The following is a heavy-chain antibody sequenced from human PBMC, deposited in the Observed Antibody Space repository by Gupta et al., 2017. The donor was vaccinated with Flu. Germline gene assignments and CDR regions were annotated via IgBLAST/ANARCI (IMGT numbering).Heavy chain of an antibody. CDR2: IFESGIS. D-gene: IGHD2-15*01. CDR1: GASIISHNW. CDR3: ASLGYCEGASCRGTH. Sequence: QVQLQESGPGLVKPSGTLSLTCTVSGASIISHNWWTWLRQPPGKGLEWIAEIFESGISNYSPSLRSRVTISLDKSTNQFSLRLTSMTAADTAVYYCASLGYCEGASCRGTHWGQGALVAVSS. V-gene: IGHV4-4*02. J-gene: IGHJ4*02.